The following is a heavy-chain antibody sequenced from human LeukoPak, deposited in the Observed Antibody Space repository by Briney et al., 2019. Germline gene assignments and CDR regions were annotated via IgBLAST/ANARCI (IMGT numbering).Heavy chain of an antibody. CDR1: GFIFSNYA. V-gene: IGHV3-64D*06. D-gene: IGHD6-19*01. CDR2: ISSNGGST. Sequence: GGSLRLSCSASGFIFSNYAMHWVRQAPGKGLEYVSAISSNGGSTYYADSVKGRFTISRDNSKNTLYLQMSSLRAEDTAVYYCVKGKGIAVTSLDYWGQGTLVTVST. CDR3: VKGKGIAVTSLDY. J-gene: IGHJ4*02.